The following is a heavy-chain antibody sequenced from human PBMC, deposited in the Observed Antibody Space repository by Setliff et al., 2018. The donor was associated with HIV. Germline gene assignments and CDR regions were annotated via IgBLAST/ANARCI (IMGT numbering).Heavy chain of an antibody. CDR2: FDPEDGET. CDR1: GYTLTELS. V-gene: IGHV1-24*01. J-gene: IGHJ2*01. CDR3: AAADYSNPHWYFDL. Sequence: ASVKVSCKVSGYTLTELSIHWVRQAPGKGLEWMGGFDPEDGETIYAQKFQGRVTMTEDTSTDTAFMELSSLRSEDTAVYYCAAADYSNPHWYFDLWGRGTLVTVSS. D-gene: IGHD4-4*01.